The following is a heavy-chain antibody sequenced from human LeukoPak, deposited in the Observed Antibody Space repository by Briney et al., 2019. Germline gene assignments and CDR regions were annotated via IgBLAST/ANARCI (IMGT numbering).Heavy chain of an antibody. D-gene: IGHD2-15*01. V-gene: IGHV5-51*01. Sequence: GESLKISCKGSGYSFTSYWIGWVRQMAGKGLEWMGIIYPGDSDTRYSPSFQGQVTISADKSISTAYLQWSSLKASDTAMYYCARHGASAATLAMPYYYGMDVWGQGTTVTVSS. CDR2: IYPGDSDT. J-gene: IGHJ6*02. CDR1: GYSFTSYW. CDR3: ARHGASAATLAMPYYYGMDV.